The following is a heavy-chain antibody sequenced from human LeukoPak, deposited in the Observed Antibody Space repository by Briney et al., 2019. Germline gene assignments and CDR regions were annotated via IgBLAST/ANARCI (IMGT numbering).Heavy chain of an antibody. D-gene: IGHD5-18*01. V-gene: IGHV1-18*01. Sequence: ASVKVSCKASGYTFTSYGISWVRQAPGQGLEWMGWISAYNGNTNYAQKLQGRVTMTTDTSTSTAYMELRSLRSDDTAVYYCARDPIQLWPTGIDYWGQGTLVTVSS. CDR2: ISAYNGNT. J-gene: IGHJ4*02. CDR3: ARDPIQLWPTGIDY. CDR1: GYTFTSYG.